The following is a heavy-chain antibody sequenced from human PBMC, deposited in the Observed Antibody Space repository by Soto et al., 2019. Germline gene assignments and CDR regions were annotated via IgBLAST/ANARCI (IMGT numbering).Heavy chain of an antibody. D-gene: IGHD6-13*01. CDR2: FNPTSGST. CDR1: GYTFINYY. Sequence: QVQLVQSGAEVKKPGASVKLSCKASGYTFINYYIHWVRQAPGQGLEWLGIFNPTSGSTNYAQKFQGRVTLTLDTSTRTVYMELSSLRFDDTAVYYCARDLAAGDYWGQGTLVTVSS. J-gene: IGHJ4*02. V-gene: IGHV1-46*01. CDR3: ARDLAAGDY.